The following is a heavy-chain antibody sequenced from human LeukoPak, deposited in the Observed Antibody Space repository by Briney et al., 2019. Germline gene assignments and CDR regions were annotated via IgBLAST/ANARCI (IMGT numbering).Heavy chain of an antibody. Sequence: GGSLRLSCAASGLTFSSYAMSWVRQAPGKGLEWVSTISGSGGSIWYADSVKGRFTISRDNSNNTLCLQMNSLRAEDTAVYYCAKTRGGPTSPDDYWGQGTLVTVSS. V-gene: IGHV3-23*01. J-gene: IGHJ4*02. CDR3: AKTRGGPTSPDDY. D-gene: IGHD2-15*01. CDR2: ISGSGGSI. CDR1: GLTFSSYA.